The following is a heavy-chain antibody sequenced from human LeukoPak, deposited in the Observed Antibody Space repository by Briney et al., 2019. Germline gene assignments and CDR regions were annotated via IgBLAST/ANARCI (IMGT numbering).Heavy chain of an antibody. D-gene: IGHD6-19*01. J-gene: IGHJ4*02. V-gene: IGHV4-59*01. CDR3: ARAFSSGWYPYSIGGLWFDY. CDR2: IYYTGST. Sequence: PSETLSLTCTVPGGSISSYYWSWIRQPPGKGLEWVGNIYYTGSTNYNPSLKSRVTISVDTSKNQFSLKLSSVTAADTAVYYCARAFSSGWYPYSIGGLWFDYWGQGTLVTVSS. CDR1: GGSISSYY.